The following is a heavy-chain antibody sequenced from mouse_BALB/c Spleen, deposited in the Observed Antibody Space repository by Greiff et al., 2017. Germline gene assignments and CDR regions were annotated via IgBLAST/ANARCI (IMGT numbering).Heavy chain of an antibody. CDR1: GYTFTSYW. V-gene: IGHV1S81*02. CDR2: INPSNGRT. CDR3: ARFDYGSSYWFAY. J-gene: IGHJ3*01. Sequence: VQLQQSGAELVKPGASVKLSCKASGYTFTSYWMHWVKQRPGQGLEWIGEINPSNGRTNYNEKFKSKATLTVDKSSSTAYMQLSSLTSEDSAVYYCARFDYGSSYWFAYWGQGTLVTVSA. D-gene: IGHD1-1*01.